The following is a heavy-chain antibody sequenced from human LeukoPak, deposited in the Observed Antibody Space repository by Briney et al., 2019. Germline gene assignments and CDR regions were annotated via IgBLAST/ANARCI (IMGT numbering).Heavy chain of an antibody. CDR1: GFTFGDYA. Sequence: GGSLRLSCTASGFTFGDYAMSWFRQAPGKGLEWVGFIRSKTYGGTTGYAASVKDTFTISRNDSKSVVYLQMNSLKTEDTAFYYCTRGVGQQLIPPDYWGQGTLVTVSS. CDR3: TRGVGQQLIPPDY. V-gene: IGHV3-49*03. J-gene: IGHJ4*02. D-gene: IGHD6-13*01. CDR2: IRSKTYGGTT.